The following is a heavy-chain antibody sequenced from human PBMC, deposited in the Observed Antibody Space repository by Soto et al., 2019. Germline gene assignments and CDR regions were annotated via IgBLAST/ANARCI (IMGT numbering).Heavy chain of an antibody. CDR3: TTSGRRWPDAFDI. D-gene: IGHD2-15*01. J-gene: IGHJ3*02. CDR2: VTPSGGS. V-gene: IGHV4-34*01. Sequence: QVQLQQWGAGLLKPSETLSLTCAVYGGSFNSYFWNWVRQPPGKGLEWIGEVTPSGGSNYNPSLQSRVTLSKDTSKNQFSLKVTSVTAADTAVYYCTTSGRRWPDAFDIWAQGAMVTVSP. CDR1: GGSFNSYF.